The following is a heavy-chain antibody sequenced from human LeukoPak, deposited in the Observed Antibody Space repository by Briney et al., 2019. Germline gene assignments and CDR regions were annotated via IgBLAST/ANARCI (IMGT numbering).Heavy chain of an antibody. CDR2: INHSGST. CDR3: ARGGYYGSGNDFRFDP. V-gene: IGHV4-34*01. CDR1: GGSFSGYY. J-gene: IGHJ5*02. D-gene: IGHD3-10*01. Sequence: PSETPSLTCAVYGGSFSGYYWSWIRQPPGKGLEWIGEINHSGSTNYNPSLKSRVTISVDTSKNQFSLKLKSVTAADTAVYYCARGGYYGSGNDFRFDPWGQGTLVTVSS.